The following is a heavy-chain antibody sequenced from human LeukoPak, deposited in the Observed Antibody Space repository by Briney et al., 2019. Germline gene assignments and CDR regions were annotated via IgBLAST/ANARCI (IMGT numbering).Heavy chain of an antibody. CDR3: ARSLIVVEYYYGMDV. CDR1: GGSISSYY. Sequence: PSETLSLTCTVSGGSISSYYWSWIRQPPGKGLEWIGYIYYSGSTNYNPSLKSRVTISVDTSKNQFSLKLSSVTAADTAVYYCARSLIVVEYYYGMDVWAKGPRSPSP. CDR2: IYYSGST. D-gene: IGHD3-22*01. V-gene: IGHV4-59*08. J-gene: IGHJ6*02.